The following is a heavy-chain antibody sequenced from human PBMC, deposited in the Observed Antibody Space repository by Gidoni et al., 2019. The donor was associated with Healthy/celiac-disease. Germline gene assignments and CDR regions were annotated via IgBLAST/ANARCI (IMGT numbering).Heavy chain of an antibody. D-gene: IGHD3-10*01. CDR2: IYYSGST. CDR3: ASLTSAYYYCGMDV. CDR1: GCSISSYY. Sequence: QVQLQDSRPGLVKPSEPLSLPCTTSGCSISSYYWSWIRQPPGKGLEWIGYIYYSGSTNYNPSLKSRVTISVDTSKNQFSLKLSSVTAADTAVYYCASLTSAYYYCGMDVWGQGTTVTVSS. V-gene: IGHV4-59*08. J-gene: IGHJ6*02.